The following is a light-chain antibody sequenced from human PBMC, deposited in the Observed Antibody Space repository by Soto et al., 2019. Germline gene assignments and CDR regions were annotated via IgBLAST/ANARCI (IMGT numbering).Light chain of an antibody. CDR2: EVS. J-gene: IGLJ2*01. CDR1: SEDIGSYYY. CDR3: TSKTSRSILL. Sequence: QSVLTQPASVSGSPGQSITISCTGTSEDIGSYYYVSWYQQHPGKAPKLIIYEVSKRPSDEVSNRFSGSRSGNTASLTISGLQAEDEADYYCTSKTSRSILLFGGGTKLTVL. V-gene: IGLV2-14*01.